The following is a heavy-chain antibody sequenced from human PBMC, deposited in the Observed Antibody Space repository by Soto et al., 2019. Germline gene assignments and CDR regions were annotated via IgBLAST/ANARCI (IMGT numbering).Heavy chain of an antibody. V-gene: IGHV3-74*01. CDR2: INSDGSIT. J-gene: IGHJ6*02. Sequence: GGSLRLSCATSGFTFSGYWMHWVRQAPGKGLVWVSRINSDGSITSYADSVKGRFTISRDNAKNTLYLHMNSLRAEDMAVYYCARQEGAAFYYDGMDVWGQGTTVTVSS. CDR3: ARQEGAAFYYDGMDV. CDR1: GFTFSGYW.